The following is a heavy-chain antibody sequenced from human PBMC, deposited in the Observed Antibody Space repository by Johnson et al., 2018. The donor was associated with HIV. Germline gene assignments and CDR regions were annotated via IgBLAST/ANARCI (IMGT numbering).Heavy chain of an antibody. CDR1: GFSVSSKY. CDR3: AKDTVWSSGYYGGACDI. D-gene: IGHD3-22*01. Sequence: VQLVESGGGLVQPGGSLRLSCAASGFSVSSKYMSWVRQAPGKGLEWVSAISGSGGSTYYADSVKGRCTISRDNSKNTLYLQMNSLRAEDTAVYYCAKDTVWSSGYYGGACDIWGQGTMVTVSS. V-gene: IGHV3-23*04. J-gene: IGHJ3*02. CDR2: ISGSGGST.